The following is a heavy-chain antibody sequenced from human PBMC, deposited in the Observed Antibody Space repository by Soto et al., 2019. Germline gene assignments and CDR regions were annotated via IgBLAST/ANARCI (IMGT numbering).Heavy chain of an antibody. CDR1: GGTFSGYF. CDR3: ARDFRYFPY. D-gene: IGHD3-10*01. Sequence: SETLSLTCAVYGGTFSGYFWTWVRQPPGKGLEWIGEIEHNGNNNINPSLKSRVTMSVDTSKNQISLTLTSVTAADTAVYFCARDFRYFPYWGQGTLVTVSS. CDR2: IEHNGNN. V-gene: IGHV4-34*01. J-gene: IGHJ4*02.